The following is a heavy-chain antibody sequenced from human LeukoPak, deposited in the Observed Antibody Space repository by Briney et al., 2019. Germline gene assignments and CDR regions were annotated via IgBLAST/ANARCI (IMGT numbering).Heavy chain of an antibody. D-gene: IGHD6-19*01. J-gene: IGHJ4*02. CDR2: ISYDGSNK. CDR1: GFTFSSYG. V-gene: IGHV3-30*18. CDR3: AKARIAVAGRALDY. Sequence: PGRSLRLSRAASGFTFSSYGMHWVRQAPGKGLEWVAVISYDGSNKYYADSVKGRFTISRDNSKNTLYLQMNSLRAEDTAVYYCAKARIAVAGRALDYWGQGTLVTVSS.